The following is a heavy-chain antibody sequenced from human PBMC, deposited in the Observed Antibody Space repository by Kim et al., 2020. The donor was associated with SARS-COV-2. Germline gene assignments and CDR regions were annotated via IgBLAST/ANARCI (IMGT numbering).Heavy chain of an antibody. CDR3: ARDRVTIFGNYYYGMDV. J-gene: IGHJ6*02. Sequence: ASVKVSCKASGYTFTGYYMHWVRQAPGQGLEWMGRINPNSGGTNYAQKFQGRVTMTRDTSISTAYMELSRLRSDDTAVYYCARDRVTIFGNYYYGMDVWGQGTTVTVSS. D-gene: IGHD3-3*01. CDR1: GYTFTGYY. CDR2: INPNSGGT. V-gene: IGHV1-2*06.